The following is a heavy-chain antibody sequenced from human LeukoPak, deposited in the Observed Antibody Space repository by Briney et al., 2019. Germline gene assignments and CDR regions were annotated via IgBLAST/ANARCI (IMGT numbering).Heavy chain of an antibody. CDR3: VGDFWSGSSGYYYYMDV. CDR1: GFTFSSYW. J-gene: IGHJ6*03. D-gene: IGHD3-3*01. Sequence: QSGGSLRLSCAASGFTFSSYWMSWVRQAPGKGLEWVANIKQDGSEKYYVDSVKGRFTISRDNAKNSLYLQMNSLRAEDTAVYYCVGDFWSGSSGYYYYMDVWGKGTTVTVSS. CDR2: IKQDGSEK. V-gene: IGHV3-7*01.